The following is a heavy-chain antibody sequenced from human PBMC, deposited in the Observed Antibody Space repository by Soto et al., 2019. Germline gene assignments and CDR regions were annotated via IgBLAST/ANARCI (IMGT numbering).Heavy chain of an antibody. CDR3: SRAVDDSSDYRYFHS. Sequence: ETLSLTCTVSGGSISSYYWSWIRQPPGKGLEWIGYIYYSGSTNYNPSLKSRVTISVDTSKNQFSLKLSSVTAADTAVYYFSRAVDDSSDYRYFHSWGHATLVTVSP. V-gene: IGHV4-59*01. CDR1: GGSISSYY. D-gene: IGHD4-17*01. J-gene: IGHJ5*01. CDR2: IYYSGST.